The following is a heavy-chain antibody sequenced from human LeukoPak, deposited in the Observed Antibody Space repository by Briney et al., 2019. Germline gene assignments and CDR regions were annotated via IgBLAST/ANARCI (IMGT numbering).Heavy chain of an antibody. Sequence: ASVKVSCKASGGTFSSYAISWVRQAPGQGLEWMGGIIPIFGTANYAQKFQGRVTITADESTSTAYMELSSLRSEGTAVYYCARAPYSYGLLDLNAAPFDYWGQGTLVTVSS. J-gene: IGHJ4*02. CDR2: IIPIFGTA. CDR3: ARAPYSYGLLDLNAAPFDY. D-gene: IGHD5-18*01. CDR1: GGTFSSYA. V-gene: IGHV1-69*13.